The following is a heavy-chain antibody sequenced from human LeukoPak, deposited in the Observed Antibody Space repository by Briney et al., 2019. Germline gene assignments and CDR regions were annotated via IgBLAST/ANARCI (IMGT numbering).Heavy chain of an antibody. Sequence: PSETLSPTCAVYGGSFSGYYWSWIRQPPGKGREWIGEINHSGSTNYNPSLKSRVTISVDTSKNQFSLKLSSVTAADTAVYYCARVGSSSPRFYYYYYMDVWGKGTTVTVSS. CDR2: INHSGST. J-gene: IGHJ6*03. D-gene: IGHD6-6*01. V-gene: IGHV4-34*01. CDR1: GGSFSGYY. CDR3: ARVGSSSPRFYYYYYMDV.